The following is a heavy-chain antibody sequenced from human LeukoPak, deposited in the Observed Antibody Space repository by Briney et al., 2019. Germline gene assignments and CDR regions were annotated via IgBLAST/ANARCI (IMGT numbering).Heavy chain of an antibody. CDR2: ISYDGSNK. CDR3: ARGIWGLDY. V-gene: IGHV3-30*04. CDR1: GFTFSSYA. J-gene: IGHJ4*02. D-gene: IGHD7-27*01. Sequence: GRSLRLSCAASGFTFSSYAMHWVRQAPGKGLEWVAVISYDGSNKYYADSVKGRFTISRDNSKNTLYLQMNSLRAEDTAVYYCARGIWGLDYWGQGTLVTVSS.